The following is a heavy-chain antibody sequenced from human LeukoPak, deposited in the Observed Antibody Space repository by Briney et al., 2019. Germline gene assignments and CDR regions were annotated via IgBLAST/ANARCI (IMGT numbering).Heavy chain of an antibody. CDR3: ARGYYDFLTGYYRGSWFDP. CDR2: ISAHKGNT. V-gene: IGHV1-18*01. Sequence: ASVKVSCKASGYTFTRYGISWVRQAPGQGLEWMGWISAHKGNTNTEQKFQGRVTMTTDTSTSTAYMELRSLRSDDTAVYYCARGYYDFLTGYYRGSWFDPWGPGTLVTVSS. D-gene: IGHD3/OR15-3a*01. CDR1: GYTFTRYG. J-gene: IGHJ5*02.